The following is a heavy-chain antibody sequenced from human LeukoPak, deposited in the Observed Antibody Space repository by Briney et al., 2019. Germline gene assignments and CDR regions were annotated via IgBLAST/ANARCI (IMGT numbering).Heavy chain of an antibody. V-gene: IGHV3-30-3*01. CDR2: ISYDGSNK. Sequence: PGGSLRLSWAASGFTFSSYAMHWVRQAPGKGLEWVAVISYDGSNKYYADSVKGRFTISRDNSKNTLYLQMNSLRAEDTAVYYCARVYDYYDSSGLDYWGQGTLVTVSS. CDR3: ARVYDYYDSSGLDY. CDR1: GFTFSSYA. D-gene: IGHD3-22*01. J-gene: IGHJ4*02.